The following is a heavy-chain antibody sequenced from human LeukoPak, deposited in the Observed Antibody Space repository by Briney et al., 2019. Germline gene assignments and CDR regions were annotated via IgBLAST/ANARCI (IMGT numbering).Heavy chain of an antibody. J-gene: IGHJ6*02. CDR2: ISGSGDNT. CDR3: AKAASSSWPSYYYGMDV. Sequence: TGGSLRLSCAASGFTFSSYAMSWVRQVPGKGLEWVSVISGSGDNTYYADSVKGRFTISRDNSKNMLYLQMSSLRVDDTAVYYCAKAASSSWPSYYYGMDVWGRGTLVTVSS. CDR1: GFTFSSYA. D-gene: IGHD6-13*01. V-gene: IGHV3-23*01.